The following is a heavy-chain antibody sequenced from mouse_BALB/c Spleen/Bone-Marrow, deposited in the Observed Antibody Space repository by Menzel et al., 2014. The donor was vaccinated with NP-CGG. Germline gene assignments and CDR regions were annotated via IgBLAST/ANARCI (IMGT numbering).Heavy chain of an antibody. CDR3: ARGAYDYAGDWFAY. Sequence: VQLQQSGPELVKPGASVKMSCKASGYTFTSYVIHWVKQKPGQGLEWIGYINPYNDGTKYNEKFKGKATLTSDKSSSTAYMELSSLTSEDSAVYYCARGAYDYAGDWFAYWGQGTLVTVSA. CDR1: GYTFTSYV. CDR2: INPYNDGT. J-gene: IGHJ3*01. V-gene: IGHV1-14*01. D-gene: IGHD2-4*01.